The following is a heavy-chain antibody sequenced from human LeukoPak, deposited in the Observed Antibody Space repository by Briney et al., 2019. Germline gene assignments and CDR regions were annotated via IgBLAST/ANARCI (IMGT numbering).Heavy chain of an antibody. CDR3: ARDYRAYYYDSSGYVPFDY. CDR2: ISDDGRHN. D-gene: IGHD3-22*01. CDR1: GFTFSTYA. V-gene: IGHV3-30*04. J-gene: IGHJ4*02. Sequence: GGSLRLSCAASGFTFSTYAMNWVRQAPGKGLEWVAVISDDGRHNYYADSVKGRFTISRDNSKSTLYLQMNSLRAEDTAVYYCARDYRAYYYDSSGYVPFDYWGQGTLVTVSS.